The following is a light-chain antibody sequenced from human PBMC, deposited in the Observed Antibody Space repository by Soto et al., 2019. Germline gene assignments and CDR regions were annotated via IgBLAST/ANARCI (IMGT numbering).Light chain of an antibody. V-gene: IGKV1-8*01. CDR2: GAS. CDR1: HRLNTY. J-gene: IGKJ2*01. CDR3: QQYFCYPYT. Sequence: IRMTQSPSSLSASIGDRVTFTCRASHRLNTYLAWYQQKPGKAPKLLIYGASTLQSGVPSRFSGSGSGTDFTLLISSLQSEDFATYYCQQYFCYPYTFGQGTKLEIK.